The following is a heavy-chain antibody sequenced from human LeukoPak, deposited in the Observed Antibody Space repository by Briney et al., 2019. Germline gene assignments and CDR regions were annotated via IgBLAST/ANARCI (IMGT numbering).Heavy chain of an antibody. D-gene: IGHD5-12*01. CDR3: ARVTKRGYSGYGLPY. V-gene: IGHV1-2*02. Sequence: GASVKVSCKASGYSFTAYYMHWVRQAPGQGLEWMGWINPNSGGTNYAQKFQGRVTMTRDTSISTAYMELSRLRSDDTAVYYCARVTKRGYSGYGLPYWGQGTLVTVSS. J-gene: IGHJ4*02. CDR1: GYSFTAYY. CDR2: INPNSGGT.